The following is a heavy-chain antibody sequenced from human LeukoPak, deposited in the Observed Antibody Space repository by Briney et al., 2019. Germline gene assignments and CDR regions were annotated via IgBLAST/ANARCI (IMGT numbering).Heavy chain of an antibody. J-gene: IGHJ4*02. CDR3: ARLTRAVEWLLLD. CDR2: IYYSGST. V-gene: IGHV4-59*08. CDR1: GGSFSGYY. Sequence: SETLSLTCAVYGGSFSGYYWSWIRQPPGKGPEWIGYIYYSGSTNYNPSLKSRVTISVDTSKNQFSLKLSSVTAADTAVYYCARLTRAVEWLLLDWGQGTLVTVSS. D-gene: IGHD3-22*01.